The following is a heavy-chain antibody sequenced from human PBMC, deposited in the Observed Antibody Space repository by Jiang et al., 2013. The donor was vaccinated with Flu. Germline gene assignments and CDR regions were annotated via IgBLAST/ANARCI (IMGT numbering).Heavy chain of an antibody. D-gene: IGHD3-22*01. J-gene: IGHJ3*02. Sequence: SGAEVKKPGTSVKVSCKASGFTFTSSAMQWVRQARGQRLEWIGWIVVGSGNTNYAQKFQERVTITRDMSTSTAYMELSSLRSEDTAVYYCAANYYDSSGWAWDAFDIWGQGTMVTVSS. CDR3: AANYYDSSGWAWDAFDI. CDR2: IVVGSGNT. V-gene: IGHV1-58*02. CDR1: GFTFTSSA.